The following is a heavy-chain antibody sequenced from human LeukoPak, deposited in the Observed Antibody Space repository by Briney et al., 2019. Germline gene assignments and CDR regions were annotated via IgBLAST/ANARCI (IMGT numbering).Heavy chain of an antibody. CDR2: IYTSGST. J-gene: IGHJ3*02. CDR3: ARVIPLYCSTSCYTGAFDI. CDR1: GGSISSYY. Sequence: KSSETLSLTCTVSGGSISSYYWSWIRQPAGKGLEWIGRIYTSGSTNYNPSLKSRVTMSVDTSKNQFSLKLSSVTAADTAVYYCARVIPLYCSTSCYTGAFDIWGQGTMVTVSS. V-gene: IGHV4-4*07. D-gene: IGHD2-2*02.